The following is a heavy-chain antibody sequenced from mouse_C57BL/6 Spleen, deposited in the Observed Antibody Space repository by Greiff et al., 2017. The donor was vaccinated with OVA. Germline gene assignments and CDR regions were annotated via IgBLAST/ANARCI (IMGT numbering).Heavy chain of an antibody. CDR2: IDPSDSYT. V-gene: IGHV1-50*01. J-gene: IGHJ2*01. Sequence: QVHVKQPGAELVKPGASVKLSCKASGYTFTSYWMQWVKQRPGQGLEWIGEIDPSDSYTNYNQNFKGKATLTVDTSSSTAYMQLSSLTSEDSAVYYCARLRVDYWGQGTTLTVSS. CDR1: GYTFTSYW. CDR3: ARLRVDY.